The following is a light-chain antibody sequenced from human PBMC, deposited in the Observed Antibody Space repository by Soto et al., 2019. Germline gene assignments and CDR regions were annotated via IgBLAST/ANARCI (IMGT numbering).Light chain of an antibody. CDR3: QQYDNSPLT. J-gene: IGKJ4*01. CDR1: QSVSSY. Sequence: EIVLTQSPATLSLSPGERATLSCRASQSVSSYLAWYQQKPGQAPRLLIYDASNRATGIPARFSGSGSGTDFTLTISRLEPEDFAVHYCQQYDNSPLTFGGGTKVDIK. V-gene: IGKV3-11*01. CDR2: DAS.